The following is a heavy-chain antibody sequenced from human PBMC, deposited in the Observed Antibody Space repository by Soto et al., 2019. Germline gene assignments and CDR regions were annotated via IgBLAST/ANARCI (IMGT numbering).Heavy chain of an antibody. V-gene: IGHV3-7*04. Sequence: GGSLRLSCAASGFKFGNYWMNWVRQAPGRGLEWVASIKEDGSEKFSVESVTGRFTIFRDNVESSLYLHMSSVRAEDAAVYYCARGPPYKNRWIQRFDQWGQDTLVTVSS. D-gene: IGHD5-18*01. CDR1: GFKFGNYW. CDR3: ARGPPYKNRWIQRFDQ. CDR2: IKEDGSEK. J-gene: IGHJ4*02.